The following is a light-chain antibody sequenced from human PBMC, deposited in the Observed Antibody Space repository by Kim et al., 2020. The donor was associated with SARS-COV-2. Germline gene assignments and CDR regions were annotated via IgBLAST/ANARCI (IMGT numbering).Light chain of an antibody. Sequence: DIQMTQSPSSLSASVGDGVTITCRASQGISNHLAWYQKKPGKVPQVLIYDASALQSGVPSRFSGSRSGTDFTLTISSLQPEDVATYYCQKYDSAPWTFGQGTKVDIK. V-gene: IGKV1-27*01. CDR1: QGISNH. J-gene: IGKJ1*01. CDR3: QKYDSAPWT. CDR2: DAS.